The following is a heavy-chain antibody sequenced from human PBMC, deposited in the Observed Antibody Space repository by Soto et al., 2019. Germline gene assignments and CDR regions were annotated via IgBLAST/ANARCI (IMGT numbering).Heavy chain of an antibody. Sequence: QVQLVQSGAEVKRPGSSVKVSCKASGGTFSNCAISWVRQAPGQGLEWMGGIIPSFGTTHYAQKFQHRVTITADVSTRTSYMELRSLGPDDTGVYFCAREGGWYDYRTLYSTEGWCDPGGRGTLVIVSS. D-gene: IGHD6-19*01. CDR1: GGTFSNCA. J-gene: IGHJ5*02. CDR2: IIPSFGTT. CDR3: AREGGWYDYRTLYSTEGWCDP. V-gene: IGHV1-69*01.